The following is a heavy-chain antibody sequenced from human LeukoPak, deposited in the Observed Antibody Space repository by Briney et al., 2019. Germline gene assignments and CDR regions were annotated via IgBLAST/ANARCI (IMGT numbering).Heavy chain of an antibody. D-gene: IGHD3-9*01. Sequence: GGSLRLSCAAFSNDVMSWVHQAPGKGLEWVSSISNIGGSTYYADSVKGRFTISRDNSKNTVSLQMNSLRAEDTAVYYCGRELDWLPTLDYWGQGTLVTVSS. CDR1: SNDV. CDR2: ISNIGGST. V-gene: IGHV3-23*01. CDR3: GRELDWLPTLDY. J-gene: IGHJ4*02.